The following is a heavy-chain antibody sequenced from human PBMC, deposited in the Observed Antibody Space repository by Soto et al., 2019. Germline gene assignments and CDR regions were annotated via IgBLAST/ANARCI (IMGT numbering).Heavy chain of an antibody. CDR2: IYWDDDK. CDR1: GFSLSTSGVG. Sequence: QITLKESGPTLVKPTQTLTLTCTFSGFSLSTSGVGVGWIRQPPGKALEWLALIYWDDDKRYSPSLTSRLTITKDTSKNQVVHTMTTMDPVDTATYYCAHVLVVVANYGMDVWGQGTTVTVSS. D-gene: IGHD2-15*01. J-gene: IGHJ6*02. V-gene: IGHV2-5*02. CDR3: AHVLVVVANYGMDV.